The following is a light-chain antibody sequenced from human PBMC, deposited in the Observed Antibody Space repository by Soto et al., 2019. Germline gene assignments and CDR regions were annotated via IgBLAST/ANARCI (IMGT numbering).Light chain of an antibody. Sequence: EIVMTQSPATLSVSPGERATLSCRASQSVSINLAWYQQKPGQAPGLLIYGASTRANGVPARFSGSGSGTEFTLTISSLQSEDFAVYFCQQYNDWPPSYTFGQGTKLDIK. CDR1: QSVSIN. J-gene: IGKJ2*01. CDR2: GAS. CDR3: QQYNDWPPSYT. V-gene: IGKV3-15*01.